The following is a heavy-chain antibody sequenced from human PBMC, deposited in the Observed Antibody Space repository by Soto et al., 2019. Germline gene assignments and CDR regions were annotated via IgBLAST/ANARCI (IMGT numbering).Heavy chain of an antibody. D-gene: IGHD6-13*01. V-gene: IGHV3-21*01. Sequence: KPAGSLRLSCAASGFTFSSYSMNWVRQAQGKGLEWVSSISSSSSYIYYADSVKGRFTISRDNAKNSLYLQMNSLRAEDTAVYYCARGYFPAAAYDAFDIWGQGTMVTVSS. J-gene: IGHJ3*02. CDR3: ARGYFPAAAYDAFDI. CDR2: ISSSSSYI. CDR1: GFTFSSYS.